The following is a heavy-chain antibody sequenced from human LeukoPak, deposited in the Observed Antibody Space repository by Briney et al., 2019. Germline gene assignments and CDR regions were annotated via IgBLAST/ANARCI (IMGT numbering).Heavy chain of an antibody. J-gene: IGHJ6*03. D-gene: IGHD6-13*01. Sequence: GASVKVSGKASGYTYTSYDINWVRQATGQGLEWMGWMNPNSGNTGYAQKFQGRVTMTRNTSISTAYMELSSLRSEDTAVYYCARANSAAAGRYYYYYYMDVWGKGTTVTISS. CDR1: GYTYTSYD. CDR3: ARANSAAAGRYYYYYYMDV. V-gene: IGHV1-8*01. CDR2: MNPNSGNT.